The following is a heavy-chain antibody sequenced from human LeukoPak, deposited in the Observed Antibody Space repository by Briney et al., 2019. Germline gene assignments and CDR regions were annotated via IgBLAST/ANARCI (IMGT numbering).Heavy chain of an antibody. CDR1: GFTFSSYG. D-gene: IGHD6-19*01. Sequence: GRSLRLSCAASGFTFSSYGMHWVRQAPGKGLEWVAVIWYDGSNKYYADSVKGRFTISRDNSKNTLYLQMNSLRAEDTAVYYCARGLRYSSGWFHFDYWGQGTLVTVSS. V-gene: IGHV3-33*01. CDR2: IWYDGSNK. CDR3: ARGLRYSSGWFHFDY. J-gene: IGHJ4*02.